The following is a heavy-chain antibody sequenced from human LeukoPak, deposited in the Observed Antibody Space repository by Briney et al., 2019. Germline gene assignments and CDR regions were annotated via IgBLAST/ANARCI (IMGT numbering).Heavy chain of an antibody. J-gene: IGHJ5*02. D-gene: IGHD2-8*01. CDR1: GGSISSYH. V-gene: IGHV4-4*07. CDR2: IYTSGGT. CDR3: ARDFSLRGVSGPTNWFDP. Sequence: KPSETLSLTCTVSGGSISSYHWSWIRQPAGKRLEWIGRIYTSGGTNYNPSLKSRVTMSIDTSKNQFSLTVGSVTAADTAVYYCARDFSLRGVSGPTNWFDPWGQGILVTVSS.